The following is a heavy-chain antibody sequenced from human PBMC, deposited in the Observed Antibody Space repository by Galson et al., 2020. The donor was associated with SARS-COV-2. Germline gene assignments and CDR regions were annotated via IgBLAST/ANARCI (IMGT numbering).Heavy chain of an antibody. J-gene: IGHJ5*02. CDR1: GYTFSGHY. CDR3: TRGSNSSPFYHFDP. V-gene: IGHV1-2*02. Sequence: ASVKVSCKASGYTFSGHYMHWVRLAPGQGLEWMGGINPNSGDTDVAQKFQGRVTMTTDTSLTTAYMELSRLTSDDTAVYYCTRGSNSSPFYHFDPWGQGTLVTVSS. CDR2: INPNSGDT. D-gene: IGHD3-10*01.